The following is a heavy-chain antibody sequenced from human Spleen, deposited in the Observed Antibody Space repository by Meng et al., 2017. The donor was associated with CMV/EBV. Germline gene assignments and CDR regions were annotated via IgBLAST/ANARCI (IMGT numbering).Heavy chain of an antibody. CDR3: ARGLALNYYSSGSYLCY. V-gene: IGHV7-4-1*02. Sequence: QVQLVQSGSELNKSGASEKVSCKDSGYTFTSDAMNCVRQAPRQGLELMGWINTNTGNPTYSQGFTGLFVFSLNTSVSPAYLQISRLKAEDTAVYYSARGLALNYYSSGSYLCYWGQGTLVTVSS. J-gene: IGHJ4*02. D-gene: IGHD3-10*01. CDR2: INTNTGNP. CDR1: GYTFTSDA.